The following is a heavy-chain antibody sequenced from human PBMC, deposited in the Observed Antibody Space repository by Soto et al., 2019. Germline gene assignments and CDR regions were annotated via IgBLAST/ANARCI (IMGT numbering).Heavy chain of an antibody. CDR2: ISAYNGNT. V-gene: IGHV1-18*01. CDR1: GYTFTSYG. J-gene: IGHJ6*03. Sequence: ASVKVSCKASGYTFTSYGISWVRQAPGQGLEWMGWISAYNGNTNYAQKLQGRVTMTTDTSTSTAYMELRSLRSDDTAVYYCARERYCSSTSCYPRRYYYYYYMDVWGKGTTVTVSS. D-gene: IGHD2-2*01. CDR3: ARERYCSSTSCYPRRYYYYYYMDV.